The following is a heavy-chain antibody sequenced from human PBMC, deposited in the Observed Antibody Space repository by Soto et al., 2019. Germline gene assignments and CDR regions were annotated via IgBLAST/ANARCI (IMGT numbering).Heavy chain of an antibody. J-gene: IGHJ6*02. CDR2: ISAYNGNT. D-gene: IGHD3-10*01. CDR1: GYTFTSYG. Sequence: ASVKVSCKASGYTFTSYGISWVRQAPGQGLEWMGWISAYNGNTNYAQKLQGRVTMTTDTSTSIAYMELRSLRSDDTAVYYCARCYGSGSYDWERYYYYGMDVWGQGTTVTVSS. CDR3: ARCYGSGSYDWERYYYYGMDV. V-gene: IGHV1-18*01.